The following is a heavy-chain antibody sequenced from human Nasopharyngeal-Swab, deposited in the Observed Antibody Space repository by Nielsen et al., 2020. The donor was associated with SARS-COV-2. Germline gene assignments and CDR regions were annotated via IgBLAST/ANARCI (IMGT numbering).Heavy chain of an antibody. CDR3: ARVSSSSTTNWFDP. CDR2: ISHDGSNK. J-gene: IGHJ5*02. Sequence: VRQAPGKGLEWVAVISHDGSNKYYADSVKGRFTISRDNSKNTLYLQMNSLRAEDTAVYYCARVSSSSTTNWFDPWGQGTLVTVSS. D-gene: IGHD6-6*01. V-gene: IGHV3-30*03.